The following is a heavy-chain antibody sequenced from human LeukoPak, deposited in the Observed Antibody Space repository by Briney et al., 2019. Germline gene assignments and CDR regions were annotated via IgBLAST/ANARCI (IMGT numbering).Heavy chain of an antibody. CDR1: GYSFSTFD. V-gene: IGHV1-18*01. CDR2: ISAYNGHT. J-gene: IGHJ4*02. CDR3: ARDRGGSLGD. D-gene: IGHD3-16*01. Sequence: SVKVSCKPSGYSFSTFDINWVRQAPGQALEWMGWISAYNGHTHYAQKLQGRVTMTTDSSTSTAYMELRSLRSDDTAVYYCARDRGGSLGDWGQGTLVTVSS.